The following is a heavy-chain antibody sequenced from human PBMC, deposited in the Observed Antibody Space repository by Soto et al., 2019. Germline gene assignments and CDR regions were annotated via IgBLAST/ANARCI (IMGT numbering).Heavy chain of an antibody. CDR1: GYTFTSYA. CDR2: INAGNGNT. V-gene: IGHV1-3*01. J-gene: IGHJ5*02. D-gene: IGHD6-13*01. CDR3: AREGGPTGIAAAGTRFDP. Sequence: ASVKVSCKASGYTFTSYAMHWVRQAPGQRLEWMGWINAGNGNTKYSQKFQGRVTITRDTSASTAYMELRSLRSEDTAVYYCAREGGPTGIAAAGTRFDPWGQGTLVTVSS.